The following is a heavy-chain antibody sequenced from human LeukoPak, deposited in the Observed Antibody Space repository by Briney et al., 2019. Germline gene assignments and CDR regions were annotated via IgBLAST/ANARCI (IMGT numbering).Heavy chain of an antibody. Sequence: SETLSLTCTVSGGSISSYYWSWIRQPPGKGLEWIGYIYYSGSTNYNPSLKSRVTISVDTSKNQFSLKLSSVTAADTAVYYCARHRSHGRLQRQSMNWFDPWGQGTLVTVSS. CDR2: IYYSGST. CDR3: ARHRSHGRLQRQSMNWFDP. V-gene: IGHV4-59*01. J-gene: IGHJ5*02. CDR1: GGSISSYY. D-gene: IGHD5-24*01.